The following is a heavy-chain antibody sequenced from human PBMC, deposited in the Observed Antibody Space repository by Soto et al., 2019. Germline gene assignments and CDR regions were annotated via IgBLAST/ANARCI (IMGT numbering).Heavy chain of an antibody. J-gene: IGHJ5*02. CDR1: GFTFSSYG. CDR3: ARSPPYDNWFDP. V-gene: IGHV3-33*01. D-gene: IGHD5-12*01. CDR2: IWYDGSNK. Sequence: GGSLRLSCAASGFTFSSYGMHWVRQAPGKGLEWVAVIWYDGSNKYYADSVKGRFTISRDNSKNTLYLQMNSLRAEDTAVYYCARSPPYDNWFDPWGQGTLVTVSS.